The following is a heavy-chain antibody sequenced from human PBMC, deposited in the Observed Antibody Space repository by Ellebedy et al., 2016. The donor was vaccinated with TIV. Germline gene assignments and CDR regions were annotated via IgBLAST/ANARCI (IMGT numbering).Heavy chain of an antibody. CDR1: GASISTYS. CDR3: ARDQTLTV. D-gene: IGHD4-17*01. V-gene: IGHV4-59*01. CDR2: IYYSGST. Sequence: MPSETLSLTCTVSGASISTYSWRWVRQPPGKGLEWIGYIYYSGSTIYNPSLKSRVTISVDTSKNQFSLKLSSVTAADTAVYYCARDQTLTVWGQGTLVTVSS. J-gene: IGHJ4*02.